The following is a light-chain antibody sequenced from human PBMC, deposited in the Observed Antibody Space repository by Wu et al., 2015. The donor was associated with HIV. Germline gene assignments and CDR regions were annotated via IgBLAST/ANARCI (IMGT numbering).Light chain of an antibody. J-gene: IGKJ4*01. Sequence: DIRMTQSPSILSASVGDRVTLTCRASDNINSWLAWYQQKPGKAPKLLIYKASNLASDVPSRFSGSESGTEFTLTINNLQPDDFATYYCQQYNSYSTFGGGTKVEVK. CDR3: QQYNSYST. CDR1: DNINSW. CDR2: KAS. V-gene: IGKV1-5*03.